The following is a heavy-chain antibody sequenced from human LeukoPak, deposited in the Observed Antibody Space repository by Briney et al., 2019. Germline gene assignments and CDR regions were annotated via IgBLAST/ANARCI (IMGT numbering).Heavy chain of an antibody. J-gene: IGHJ6*02. Sequence: TGGSLRLSCAASGFTFSSYGMHWVRQAPGKGLEWVAVISYAGSTKYYADSVKGRFTISRDNSKNTLYLQMNRLRAEDTAVYYCAKGKHCSSTSCSSKYDYGMDVWGQGTTVTVSS. V-gene: IGHV3-30*18. D-gene: IGHD2-2*01. CDR2: ISYAGSTK. CDR1: GFTFSSYG. CDR3: AKGKHCSSTSCSSKYDYGMDV.